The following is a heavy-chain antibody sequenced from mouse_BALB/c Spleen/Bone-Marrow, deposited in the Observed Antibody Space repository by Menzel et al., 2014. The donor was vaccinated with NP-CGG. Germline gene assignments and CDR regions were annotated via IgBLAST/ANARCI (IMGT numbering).Heavy chain of an antibody. Sequence: EVKLMESGPELVKSGASVKISCKASGYSFTGYFMNWVMQSHGKSLEWIGRINPYNGDTFYNQKFKGKATLTVDKSSSTAHMELRSLASEDSAVYYCAREGYYYGSSYGNAMDYWGQGTSVTVSS. CDR1: GYSFTGYF. CDR2: INPYNGDT. J-gene: IGHJ4*01. D-gene: IGHD1-1*01. V-gene: IGHV1-20*02. CDR3: AREGYYYGSSYGNAMDY.